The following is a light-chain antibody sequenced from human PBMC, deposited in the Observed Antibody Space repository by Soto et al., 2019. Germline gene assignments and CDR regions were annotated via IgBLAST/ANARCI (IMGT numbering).Light chain of an antibody. V-gene: IGKV1-5*01. CDR3: QQNNSYSWT. CDR2: DAS. Sequence: DIQMTQSPSTLSASVGDRVTITCRASQSISSWLAWYQQKPGKAPKLLIYDASSLESGVPSRFSGSGSGTEFTLTISSLQPDDFANYYRQQNNSYSWTFGQGTKVEIK. J-gene: IGKJ1*01. CDR1: QSISSW.